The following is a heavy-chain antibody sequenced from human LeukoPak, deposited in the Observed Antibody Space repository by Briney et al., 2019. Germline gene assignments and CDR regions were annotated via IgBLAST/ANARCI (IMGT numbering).Heavy chain of an antibody. CDR3: ARIGHEDYYFDY. J-gene: IGHJ4*02. V-gene: IGHV4-59*01. CDR1: GDSISSYY. CDR2: IYYNGST. Sequence: SETLSLTCTVSGDSISSYYWSGVRQPPGKGLEWSGDIYYNGSTKYNPSAKSRGTLSVDTTKNQFSLKLSSVTAADTAVYYCARIGHEDYYFDYWGQGTLVTVSS.